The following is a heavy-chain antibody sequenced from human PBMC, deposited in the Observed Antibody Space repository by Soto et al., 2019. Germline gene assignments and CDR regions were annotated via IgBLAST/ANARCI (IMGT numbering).Heavy chain of an antibody. CDR2: IYYSGST. CDR3: ARAGCSSTSCYTWEDNWFDP. V-gene: IGHV4-30-4*01. D-gene: IGHD2-2*02. CDR1: GGSISSGDYY. Sequence: SETLSLTCTVSGGSISSGDYYWSWIRQPPGKGLEWIGYIYYSGSTYYNPSLKSRVTISVDTSKNQFSLKLSSVTAADTAVYYCARAGCSSTSCYTWEDNWFDPWGQGTLVTVS. J-gene: IGHJ5*02.